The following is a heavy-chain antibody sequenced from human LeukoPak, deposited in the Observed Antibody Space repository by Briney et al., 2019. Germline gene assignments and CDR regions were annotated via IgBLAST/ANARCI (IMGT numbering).Heavy chain of an antibody. Sequence: GASVKVSCKASGYTFTNYYIHWVRQAPGHGLEWMGIINPSGGSTSYAQKFQGRVTMTRDTSTSPVYMELSSLRSEDTAVYYCARDHATGILDYWGQGTLVTVSS. J-gene: IGHJ4*02. CDR1: GYTFTNYY. CDR2: INPSGGST. D-gene: IGHD6-13*01. CDR3: ARDHATGILDY. V-gene: IGHV1-46*01.